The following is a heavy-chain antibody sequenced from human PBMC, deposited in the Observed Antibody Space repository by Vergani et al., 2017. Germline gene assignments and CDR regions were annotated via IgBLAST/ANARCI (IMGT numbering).Heavy chain of an antibody. J-gene: IGHJ4*02. D-gene: IGHD3-16*01. CDR2: IYYSGST. CDR1: GGSFSGYY. V-gene: IGHV4-34*11. CDR3: ARGGAMAPLHFDY. Sequence: QVQLQQWGAGLLKPSETLSLTCAVYGGSFSGYYWSWIRQPPGKGLEWIGYIYYSGSTNYNPSLKSRVTISVDTSKNQFSLKLSSVTAADTAVYYCARGGAMAPLHFDYWGQGTLVPVSS.